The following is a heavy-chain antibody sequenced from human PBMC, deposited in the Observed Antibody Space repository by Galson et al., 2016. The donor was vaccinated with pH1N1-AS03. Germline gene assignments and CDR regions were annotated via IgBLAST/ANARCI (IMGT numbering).Heavy chain of an antibody. J-gene: IGHJ6*02. CDR3: AREGVVSDRAVNYYGMDV. CDR2: IITIFGTT. Sequence: SVKVSCKASGGTFSTYGISWVRQATGQGLEWMGGIITIFGTTNYAQKFQGRVTITADESTSTAYLDLSSLRSEDTAVYYCAREGVVSDRAVNYYGMDVWGQGATVSVSS. D-gene: IGHD5/OR15-5a*01. CDR1: GGTFSTYG. V-gene: IGHV1-69*13.